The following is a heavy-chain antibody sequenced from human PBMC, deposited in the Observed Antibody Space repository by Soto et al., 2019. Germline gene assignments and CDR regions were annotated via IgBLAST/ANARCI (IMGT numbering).Heavy chain of an antibody. V-gene: IGHV5-51*01. J-gene: IGHJ6*02. CDR1: GYSFTTNW. CDR2: IYPGDSDT. Sequence: GESLKSSCKGSGYSFTTNWIGWVRQMPGKGLEWMGIIYPGDSDTRYSPSFQGQVTISADKSISTAYLQWSSLKASDTAMYYCARVRDGYKYYYYYGMDVWGQGTTVTVSS. D-gene: IGHD5-12*01. CDR3: ARVRDGYKYYYYYGMDV.